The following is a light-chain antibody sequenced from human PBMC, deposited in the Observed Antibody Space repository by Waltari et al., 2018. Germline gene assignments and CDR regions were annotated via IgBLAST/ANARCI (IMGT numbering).Light chain of an antibody. J-gene: IGLJ3*02. CDR1: SMNVGGTTY. CDR2: DVS. Sequence: QSPLTPPSSVSGSPGQSVPTPSTEPSMNVGGTTYFPWYHQHPGKAPKLMIYDVSKRPSGVPDRFSGSKSGNTASLTISGLQAEDEADYYCCSYAGSYTHWVFGGGTKLTVL. V-gene: IGLV2-11*01. CDR3: CSYAGSYTHWV.